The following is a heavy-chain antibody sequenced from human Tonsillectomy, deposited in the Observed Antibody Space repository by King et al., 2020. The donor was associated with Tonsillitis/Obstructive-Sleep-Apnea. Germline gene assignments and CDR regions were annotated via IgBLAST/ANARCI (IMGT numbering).Heavy chain of an antibody. CDR2: INHSGST. Sequence: VQLQQWGAGLLKPAETLSLTCAVYGGSFSGYYWSWIRQPPGKGLEWIGEINHSGSTNYNPSLKSRVTISVHTSKNQFSLKLSSVTAADTAVYYCARGRVGNWNYYNYMDVWGNGTTVTVSS. CDR3: ARGRVGNWNYYNYMDV. D-gene: IGHD1-20*01. V-gene: IGHV4-34*01. J-gene: IGHJ6*03. CDR1: GGSFSGYY.